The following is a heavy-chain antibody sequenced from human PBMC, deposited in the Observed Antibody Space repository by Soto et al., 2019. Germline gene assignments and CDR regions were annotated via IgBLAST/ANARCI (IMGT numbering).Heavy chain of an antibody. D-gene: IGHD3-9*01. J-gene: IGHJ4*02. V-gene: IGHV4-31*11. CDR1: GGSVSSAGSS. CDR3: ARVGTDWTGYSFDH. Sequence: PSETLSLTCAVSGGSVSSAGSSWNWIRHLPGKGLEWIGHISYSGSTSYSPSLKSRATISLDTSTNQFALRLNSVTAADTAVYHCARVGTDWTGYSFDHWGQGVLVTVSS. CDR2: ISYSGST.